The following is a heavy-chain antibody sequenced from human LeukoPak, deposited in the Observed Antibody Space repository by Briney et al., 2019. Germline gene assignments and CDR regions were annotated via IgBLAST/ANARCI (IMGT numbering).Heavy chain of an antibody. D-gene: IGHD4-17*01. J-gene: IGHJ6*03. Sequence: GGSLRLSCAASGFTFISYGMHWVRQAPGKGLEWVAVISYDGSNKYYADSVKGRFTISRDNSKNTLYLQMNSLRAEDTAVYYCAKASATVTTHHYYYYMDVWGKGTTVTVSS. V-gene: IGHV3-30*18. CDR1: GFTFISYG. CDR3: AKASATVTTHHYYYYMDV. CDR2: ISYDGSNK.